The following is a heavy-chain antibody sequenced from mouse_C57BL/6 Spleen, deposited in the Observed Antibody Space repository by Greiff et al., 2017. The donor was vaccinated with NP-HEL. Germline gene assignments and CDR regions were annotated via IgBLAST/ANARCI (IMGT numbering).Heavy chain of an antibody. V-gene: IGHV10-1*01. D-gene: IGHD1-1*01. CDR3: VRSLYGSSYWDYFDY. Sequence: EVQLVESGGGLVQPKGSLKLSCAASGFSFNTYAMNWVRQAPGKGLEWVARIRSKSNNYATYYADSVKDRFTISRDDSESMLYLQMNNLKTEDTAMYYCVRSLYGSSYWDYFDYWGQGTTLTVSS. J-gene: IGHJ2*01. CDR1: GFSFNTYA. CDR2: IRSKSNNYAT.